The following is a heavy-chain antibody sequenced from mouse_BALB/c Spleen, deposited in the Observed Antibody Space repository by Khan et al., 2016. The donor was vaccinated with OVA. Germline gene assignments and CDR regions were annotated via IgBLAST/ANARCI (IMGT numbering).Heavy chain of an antibody. CDR3: ARGNYYGSTSWFGY. D-gene: IGHD1-1*01. CDR2: ILPGSNST. Sequence: QVRLQQSGAELMKPGASVKISCKPTGYTFSSYWIEWVKQRPGHGLEWIGEILPGSNSTNYNERFQGKATITADTSSNTAYMQLSSLTSEDSAIYDCARGNYYGSTSWFGYWGQGTLVTVSA. J-gene: IGHJ3*01. V-gene: IGHV1-9*01. CDR1: GYTFSSYW.